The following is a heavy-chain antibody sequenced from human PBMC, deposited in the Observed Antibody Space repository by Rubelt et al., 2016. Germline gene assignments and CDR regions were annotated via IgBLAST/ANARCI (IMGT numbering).Heavy chain of an antibody. CDR2: INHSGST. CDR1: GGSFSGYY. CDR3: ARLSSGWYYFDY. J-gene: IGHJ4*02. V-gene: IGHV4-34*01. D-gene: IGHD6-19*01. Sequence: QVQLQQWGAGLLKPSETLSLTCAVYGGSFSGYYWSWIRQPPGKGLEWIGEINHSGSTNYNPSLKSRVTKSVDTSKNRFSLKLSSVTAADTAVYYCARLSSGWYYFDYWGQGTLVTVSS.